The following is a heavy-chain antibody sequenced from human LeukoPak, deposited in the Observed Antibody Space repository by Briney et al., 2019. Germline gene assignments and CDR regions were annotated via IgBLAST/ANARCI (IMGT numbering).Heavy chain of an antibody. Sequence: GGTLRLSCGASGFTFSTYGMSWVRQAPGKGLEWVSAISGSGGNTYYADSVKGRFTISRDNAKNSLYLQMNSLRVEDTGIYYCSRDPRSLDYWGQGALVTVSS. V-gene: IGHV3-23*01. CDR1: GFTFSTYG. J-gene: IGHJ4*02. CDR2: ISGSGGNT. CDR3: SRDPRSLDY.